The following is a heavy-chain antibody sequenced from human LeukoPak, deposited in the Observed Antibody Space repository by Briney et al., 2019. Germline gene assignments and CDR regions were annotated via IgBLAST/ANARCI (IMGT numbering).Heavy chain of an antibody. V-gene: IGHV3-23*01. Sequence: GGSLRLSCAASGFTFSSYSMNWVRQAPGKGLEWVSAISGSGGSTYYADSVKGRFTISRDNSKNTLYLQMNSLRAEDTAVYYCAKAGRVGSGGKPSYYFDYWGQGTLVTVSS. CDR3: AKAGRVGSGGKPSYYFDY. CDR1: GFTFSSYS. CDR2: ISGSGGST. J-gene: IGHJ4*02. D-gene: IGHD3-16*01.